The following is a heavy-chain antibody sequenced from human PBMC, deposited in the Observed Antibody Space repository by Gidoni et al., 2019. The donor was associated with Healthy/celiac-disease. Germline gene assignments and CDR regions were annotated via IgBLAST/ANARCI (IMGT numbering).Heavy chain of an antibody. J-gene: IGHJ6*02. Sequence: QVQLVQSGAEVKKPGSSVKVSCKASGGTFSSYAISWVRQAPGQGLEWMGGIIPIFGTANYAQKFQGRVTITADESTSTAYMELSSLRSEDTAVYYCARDPEIPVGATKDYGMDVWGQGTTVTVSS. D-gene: IGHD1-26*01. CDR3: ARDPEIPVGATKDYGMDV. V-gene: IGHV1-69*01. CDR1: GGTFSSYA. CDR2: IIPIFGTA.